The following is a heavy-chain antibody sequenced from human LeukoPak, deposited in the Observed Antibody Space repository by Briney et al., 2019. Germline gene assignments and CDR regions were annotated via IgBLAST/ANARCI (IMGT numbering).Heavy chain of an antibody. D-gene: IGHD6-19*01. CDR2: VSASGAGT. CDR1: GFTFASYG. CDR3: ANNGGVAVAGSFDN. J-gene: IGHJ4*01. V-gene: IGHV3-23*01. Sequence: PGGSLRLSCVTSGFTFASYGMSWVRQAPGKGLEWVSTVSASGAGTYFADSVKGRFTISRDNSKNTLYLQMNYLRAEGTAVYYCANNGGVAVAGSFDNWGHGTLVTVSS.